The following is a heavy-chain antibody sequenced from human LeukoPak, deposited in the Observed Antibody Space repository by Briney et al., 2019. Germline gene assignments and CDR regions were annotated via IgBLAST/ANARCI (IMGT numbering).Heavy chain of an antibody. Sequence: GGSLRLSCVASGLTFSNYSINWVRLAPGKGLELVSSINPTSTSIYYADAVRGRFTISRDNAKSSLYLKMDSLRAEDTAVYYCVRLRRNSDRSYYYYYYDSWGQGILVTVSS. CDR3: VRLRRNSDRSYYYYYYDS. CDR2: INPTSTSI. J-gene: IGHJ5*01. V-gene: IGHV3-21*01. CDR1: GLTFSNYS. D-gene: IGHD3-10*01.